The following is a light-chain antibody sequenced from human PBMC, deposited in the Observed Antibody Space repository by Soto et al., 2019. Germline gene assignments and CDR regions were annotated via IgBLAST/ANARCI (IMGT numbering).Light chain of an antibody. V-gene: IGKV3-20*01. J-gene: IGKJ5*01. CDR1: QSVSSSY. CDR2: GAS. Sequence: EIVLTQSPGTLSLSPGERAALSCRASQSVSSSYLAWYQQKPGQAPGLLIYGASNRATGTPDRFSGSGSGTDFTLTISRLEPEDFAVYYCQQYGNSIPITSGQGTRLEIK. CDR3: QQYGNSIPIT.